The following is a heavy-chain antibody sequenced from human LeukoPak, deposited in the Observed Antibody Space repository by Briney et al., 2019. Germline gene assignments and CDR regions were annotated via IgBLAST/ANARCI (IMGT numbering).Heavy chain of an antibody. D-gene: IGHD3-10*01. J-gene: IGHJ5*02. CDR1: GFTFTIHA. CDR3: ARVPGGSGSYLWWFDP. Sequence: PGGSLRLSCAASGFTFTIHAMNWVRQAPGKGLEWVASFNKGGDFMKYADSVKGRFTISRDNAKNSLFLQMSSLRAEDTAVYYCARVPGGSGSYLWWFDPWGQGTLGTVSS. V-gene: IGHV3-21*01. CDR2: FNKGGDFM.